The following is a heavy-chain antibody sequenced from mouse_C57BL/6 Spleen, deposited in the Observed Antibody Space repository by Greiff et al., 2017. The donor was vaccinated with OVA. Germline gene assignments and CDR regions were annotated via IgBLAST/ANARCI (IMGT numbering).Heavy chain of an antibody. Sequence: VQLQQSGAELVRPGASVKLSCTASGFNIKDYYMHWVKQRPEQGLEWIGRIDPEDGDTEYAPKFQGKATMTADTSSNTAYLQLSSLTSEDTAVYYCTTGDYYGSTLGNYWGQGTTLTVSS. D-gene: IGHD1-1*01. CDR2: IDPEDGDT. CDR1: GFNIKDYY. CDR3: TTGDYYGSTLGNY. V-gene: IGHV14-1*01. J-gene: IGHJ2*01.